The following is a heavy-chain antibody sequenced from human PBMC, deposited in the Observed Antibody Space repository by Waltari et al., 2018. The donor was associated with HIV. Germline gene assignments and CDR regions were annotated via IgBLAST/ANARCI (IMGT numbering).Heavy chain of an antibody. CDR1: GGSFRGPY. D-gene: IGHD3-10*01. CDR2: VNHSGST. V-gene: IGHV4-34*01. Sequence: QVQLHQWGAGLLKPSATLSLNCGVYGGSFRGPYWTWIRQPPGQGLEWIGEVNHSGSTNYNPSLKSRVTMSSDTSKTQFSLKLTSVTAADTAVYYCATGMSSGKSVDYWGQGTLVTVSS. J-gene: IGHJ4*02. CDR3: ATGMSSGKSVDY.